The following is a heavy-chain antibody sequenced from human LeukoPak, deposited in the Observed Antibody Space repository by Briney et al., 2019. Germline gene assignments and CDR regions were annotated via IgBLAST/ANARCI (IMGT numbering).Heavy chain of an antibody. CDR1: GGSFSGYY. CDR2: INHSGST. Sequence: PSETLSLTCAVYGGSFSGYYWSWIRQPPGKGLEWIGEINHSGSTNYNPSLKSRVTISVDTSKNQFSLKLSSVTAADTAVYYCARVKISSSWNCDYWGQGTLVTVSS. D-gene: IGHD6-13*01. J-gene: IGHJ4*02. CDR3: ARVKISSSWNCDY. V-gene: IGHV4-34*01.